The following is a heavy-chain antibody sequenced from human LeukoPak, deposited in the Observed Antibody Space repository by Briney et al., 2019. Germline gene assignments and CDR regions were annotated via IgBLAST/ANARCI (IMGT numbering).Heavy chain of an antibody. CDR3: ARDPLWFGESRFDY. J-gene: IGHJ4*02. CDR2: IYYSGST. Sequence: SETLSLTCTVSGYSISSGYYWGWIRQPPGKGLEWIGSIYYSGSTYYNPSLKSRVTISVDTSKNQFSLKLSSVTAADTAVYYCARDPLWFGESRFDYWGQGTLVTVSS. V-gene: IGHV4-38-2*02. CDR1: GYSISSGYY. D-gene: IGHD3-10*01.